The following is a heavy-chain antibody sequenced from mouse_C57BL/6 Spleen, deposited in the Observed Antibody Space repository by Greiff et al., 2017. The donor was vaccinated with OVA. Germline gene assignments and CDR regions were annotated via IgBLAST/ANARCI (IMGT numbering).Heavy chain of an antibody. CDR1: GFTFSSYT. Sequence: EVKLMESGGGLVKPGGSLKLSCAASGFTFSSYTMSWVRQTPEKRLEWVATISGGGGNTYYPDSVKGRFTISRDNAKNTLYLQMSRLRSEDTAWDYCASAYDYDDAMDYWGQGTSVTVSS. CDR3: ASAYDYDDAMDY. CDR2: ISGGGGNT. V-gene: IGHV5-9*01. J-gene: IGHJ4*01. D-gene: IGHD2-4*01.